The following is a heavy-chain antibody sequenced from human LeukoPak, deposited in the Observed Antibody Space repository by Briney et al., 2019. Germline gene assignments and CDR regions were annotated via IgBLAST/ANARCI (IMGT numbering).Heavy chain of an antibody. Sequence: GGSLRLSCAASGFTFSSYAMSWVRQAPGKGLEWVSAISGSGGSTYYADSVKGRFTISRDNSKNTLYLQMNSLRAEDTAVYYCANARGGYWVLDYWGQGTWSPSPQ. CDR1: GFTFSSYA. V-gene: IGHV3-23*01. D-gene: IGHD3-10*01. CDR3: ANARGGYWVLDY. CDR2: ISGSGGST. J-gene: IGHJ4*02.